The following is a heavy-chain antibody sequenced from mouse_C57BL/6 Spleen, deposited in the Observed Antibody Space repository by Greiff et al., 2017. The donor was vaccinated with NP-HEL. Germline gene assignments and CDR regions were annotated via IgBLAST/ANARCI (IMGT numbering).Heavy chain of an antibody. Sequence: VQLQQSGPELVKPGASVKISCKASGYAFSSSWMNWVKQRPGKGLEWIGRIYPGDGDTNYNGKFKGKATLTADKSSSTAYMQLSILTSADSAVYFCARDLITGAMDYWGQGTSVTVSS. CDR2: IYPGDGDT. J-gene: IGHJ4*01. CDR3: ARDLITGAMDY. CDR1: GYAFSSSW. D-gene: IGHD2-4*01. V-gene: IGHV1-82*01.